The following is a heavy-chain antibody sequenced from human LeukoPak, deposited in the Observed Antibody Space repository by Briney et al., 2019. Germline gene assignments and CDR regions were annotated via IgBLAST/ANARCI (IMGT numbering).Heavy chain of an antibody. V-gene: IGHV3-7*03. J-gene: IGHJ4*02. CDR2: MKQDGSQQ. Sequence: PGGALRLSCVGSGFTFSNYWMSWVRQAPGKGLEWVANMKQDGSQQHYVDSVKGRFTISRDNAKNSLYLQMNSLRAEDTALYYCVRGGSGVAAVWEWEMIHWGQGTLVTVSS. CDR3: VRGGSGVAAVWEWEMIH. D-gene: IGHD6-13*01. CDR1: GFTFSNYW.